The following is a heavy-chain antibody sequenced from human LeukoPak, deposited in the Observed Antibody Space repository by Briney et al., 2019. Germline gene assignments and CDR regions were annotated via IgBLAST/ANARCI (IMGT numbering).Heavy chain of an antibody. Sequence: GGSLRLSCAASGLTFSSYAMSWVRQAPGKGLEWVSAISGSGGSTYYADSVKGRFTISRDNSKNTLYLQMNSLRAEDTAVYYCARSPRITMVRGVIGYFDYWGQGTLVTVSS. V-gene: IGHV3-23*01. CDR2: ISGSGGST. CDR3: ARSPRITMVRGVIGYFDY. J-gene: IGHJ4*02. D-gene: IGHD3-10*01. CDR1: GLTFSSYA.